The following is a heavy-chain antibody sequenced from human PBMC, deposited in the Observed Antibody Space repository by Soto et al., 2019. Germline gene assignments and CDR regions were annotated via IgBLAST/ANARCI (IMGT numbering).Heavy chain of an antibody. D-gene: IGHD6-13*01. CDR1: GYTFTIYG. Sequence: ASVKVSCKASGYTFTIYGISWVRQAPGQGLEWMGWISAYNGNTNYAQKLQGRVTMTTDTSTSTVYMELRSLRSDDTAVYYCARDLAAGNCDYWGQGTLVTVS. V-gene: IGHV1-18*01. J-gene: IGHJ4*02. CDR2: ISAYNGNT. CDR3: ARDLAAGNCDY.